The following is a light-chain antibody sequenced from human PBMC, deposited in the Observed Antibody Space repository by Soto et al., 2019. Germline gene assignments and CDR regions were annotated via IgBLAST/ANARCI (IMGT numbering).Light chain of an antibody. CDR1: QGIGSY. Sequence: SPSSLSGSVGDRVTIACRASQGIGSYLAWYQQKPGKAPKLLISGASTLQSGVPSRFSGSGSGTEFTLTISCLQPDDIATNSGHSSNLYWRFAQGTKLDI. V-gene: IGKV1-9*01. CDR2: GAS. CDR3: HSSNLYWR. J-gene: IGKJ1*01.